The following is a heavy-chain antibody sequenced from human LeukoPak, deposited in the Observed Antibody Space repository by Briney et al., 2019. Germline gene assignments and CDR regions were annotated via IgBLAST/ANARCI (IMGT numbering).Heavy chain of an antibody. D-gene: IGHD3-10*01. CDR3: ARFDYYGSGSLDY. J-gene: IGHJ4*02. CDR1: GFIFSGAW. Sequence: GGSLRLSCAASGFIFSGAWMSWVRQAPGKGLEWVANIKEDGSEKYYVDSVKGRFTISRDNAKNSLYLQMNSLRAEDTAVYYCARFDYYGSGSLDYWGQGTLVTVSS. CDR2: IKEDGSEK. V-gene: IGHV3-7*01.